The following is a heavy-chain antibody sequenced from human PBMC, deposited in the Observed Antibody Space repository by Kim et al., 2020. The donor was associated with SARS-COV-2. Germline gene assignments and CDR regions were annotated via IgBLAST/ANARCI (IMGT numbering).Heavy chain of an antibody. Sequence: SVKVSCKASGGTFSSYAISWVRQAPGQGLEWMGGIIPIFVTANYAQKFQGRVTITADESTSTAYMELSSLRSEDTAVYYCASSSVKYDSSVYWFFDLWGRGTLVTVSS. CDR3: ASSSVKYDSSVYWFFDL. CDR1: GGTFSSYA. CDR2: IIPIFVTA. D-gene: IGHD3-22*01. V-gene: IGHV1-69*13. J-gene: IGHJ2*01.